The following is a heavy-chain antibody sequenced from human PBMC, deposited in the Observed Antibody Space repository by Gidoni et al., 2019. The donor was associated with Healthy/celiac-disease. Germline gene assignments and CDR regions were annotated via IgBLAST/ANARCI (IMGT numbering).Heavy chain of an antibody. CDR3: GAVPNGYYGMDV. Sequence: QVQLQQSGPGLVKPPGTLSPTCAVPGGPISSSNWWSWVRQPPGKGLEWIGEIYHSGSTNYNPSLKSRVTISVDKSKNQFSLKLSSVTAADTAVYYCGAVPNGYYGMDVWGQGTTVTVSS. V-gene: IGHV4-4*03. D-gene: IGHD6-19*01. J-gene: IGHJ6*02. CDR1: GGPISSSNW. CDR2: IYHSGST.